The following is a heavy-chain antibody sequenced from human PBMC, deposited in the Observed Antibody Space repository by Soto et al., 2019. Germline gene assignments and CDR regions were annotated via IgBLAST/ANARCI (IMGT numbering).Heavy chain of an antibody. D-gene: IGHD3-9*01. CDR2: ISYSGNT. J-gene: IGHJ4*02. Sequence: PSETLSRTCSVSGGSISIDSYFWGWSRQSPEKGLGWIASISYSGNTYYNPTVKSRVSISVDTSKSHFSLRLSSVTAADAAVYYGVRFWPPPDYNISTIYTDAFDYWGQETLVTVSS. CDR3: VRFWPPPDYNISTIYTDAFDY. V-gene: IGHV4-39*01. CDR1: GGSISIDSYF.